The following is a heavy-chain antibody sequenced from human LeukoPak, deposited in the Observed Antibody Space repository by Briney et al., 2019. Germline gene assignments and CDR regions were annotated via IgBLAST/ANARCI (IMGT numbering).Heavy chain of an antibody. J-gene: IGHJ6*02. Sequence: PGGSLRLSCAASGFTFSSYSMNWVRQAPGKGLEWVSSISSSSSYIYYADSVKGRFTISRDNAKNSLYLQMNSLRAEDTAVYYCAKSVQLPWLVTGYYYYGMDVWGQGTTVTVSS. CDR3: AKSVQLPWLVTGYYYYGMDV. CDR2: ISSSSSYI. V-gene: IGHV3-21*04. D-gene: IGHD6-19*01. CDR1: GFTFSSYS.